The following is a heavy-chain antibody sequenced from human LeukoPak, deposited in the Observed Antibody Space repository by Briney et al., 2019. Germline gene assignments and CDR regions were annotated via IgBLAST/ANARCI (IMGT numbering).Heavy chain of an antibody. CDR2: INHSGST. CDR3: ARARARGPVYDILTGYRPTRWFDP. CDR1: GGSISSSSYY. Sequence: SETLSLTCTVSGGSISSSSYYWGWIRQPPGKGLEWIGEINHSGSTNYNPSLKSRVTISVDTSKNQFSLKLSSVTAADTAVYYCARARARGPVYDILTGYRPTRWFDPWGQGTLVTVSS. J-gene: IGHJ5*02. D-gene: IGHD3-9*01. V-gene: IGHV4-39*07.